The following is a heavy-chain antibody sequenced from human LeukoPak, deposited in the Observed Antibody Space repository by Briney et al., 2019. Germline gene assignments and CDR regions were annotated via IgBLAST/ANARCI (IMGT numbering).Heavy chain of an antibody. CDR2: ISNTGSDT. D-gene: IGHD1-14*01. CDR1: GFTFSTYA. Sequence: GGSLRLSCAGSGFTFSTYAISWIRQAPGKGLEWVSIISNTGSDTYYADSVKGRFTISRDNSKNTLYLRMSSLRADDTAIYFCARDYAPDAFDIWGPGTMVTVSS. CDR3: ARDYAPDAFDI. V-gene: IGHV3-23*01. J-gene: IGHJ3*02.